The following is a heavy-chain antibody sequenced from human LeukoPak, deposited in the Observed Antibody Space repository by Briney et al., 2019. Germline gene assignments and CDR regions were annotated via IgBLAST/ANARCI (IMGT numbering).Heavy chain of an antibody. CDR3: ASSVGWVDYYFDY. Sequence: GGSLRLSCAASGFTFSDYYMSWIRQAPGKGLEWISYISSSGSTIYYADSVEGRFTISRDNAKNSLYLQMNSLRAEDTAVYYCASSVGWVDYYFDYWGQGTLVTVSS. D-gene: IGHD1-26*01. J-gene: IGHJ4*02. CDR1: GFTFSDYY. V-gene: IGHV3-11*01. CDR2: ISSSGSTI.